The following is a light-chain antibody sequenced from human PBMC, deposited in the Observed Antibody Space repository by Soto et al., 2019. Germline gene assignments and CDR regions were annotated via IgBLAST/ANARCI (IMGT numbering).Light chain of an antibody. V-gene: IGKV1-5*03. J-gene: IGKJ3*01. Sequence: DIQMTQSPSTLSASLGDRVTITCRASQSISSWLAWYQQKPGKAPKLLIYKASTLESGVPSRFRGSGSGTEFTLTISSLQPDDFATYCCQQYFTFGPGTKVDIK. CDR2: KAS. CDR3: QQYFT. CDR1: QSISSW.